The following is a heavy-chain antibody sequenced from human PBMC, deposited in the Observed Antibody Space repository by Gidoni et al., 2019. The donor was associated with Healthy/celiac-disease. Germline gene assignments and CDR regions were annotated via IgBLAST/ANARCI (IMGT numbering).Heavy chain of an antibody. V-gene: IGHV4-59*01. Sequence: QVQLQASCPGLVKPSETLSLTCTVSGGSISSYYWSWIRQPPGKGLEWIGYIYYSGSTNYNPSLKSRVTISVDTSKNQFSLKLSSVTAADTAVYYCARDRNYDSSGYYYGDAFDIWGQGTMVTVSS. CDR1: GGSISSYY. J-gene: IGHJ3*02. CDR3: ARDRNYDSSGYYYGDAFDI. D-gene: IGHD3-22*01. CDR2: IYYSGST.